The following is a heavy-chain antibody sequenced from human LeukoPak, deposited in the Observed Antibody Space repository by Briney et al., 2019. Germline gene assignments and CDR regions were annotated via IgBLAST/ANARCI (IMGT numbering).Heavy chain of an antibody. D-gene: IGHD2-15*01. Sequence: GGSLRLSCAASGFTFSSYGMHWVRQAPGKGLGWVAVIWYDGSNKYYADSVKGRFTISRDNSKNTLYLQMNSLRAEDTAVYYCARAYSPYYFDYWGQGTLVTVSS. V-gene: IGHV3-33*01. J-gene: IGHJ4*02. CDR2: IWYDGSNK. CDR3: ARAYSPYYFDY. CDR1: GFTFSSYG.